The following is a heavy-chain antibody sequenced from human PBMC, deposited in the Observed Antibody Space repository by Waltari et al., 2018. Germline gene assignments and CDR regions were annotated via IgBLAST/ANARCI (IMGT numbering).Heavy chain of an antibody. D-gene: IGHD4-17*01. CDR3: ARGFYGDYIVWFDP. J-gene: IGHJ5*02. V-gene: IGHV4-59*01. Sequence: QVQLQESGPGLVRPSETLSLTCTVSDGSMSSYYWTWIRQPPGKGLEWIGNIYDSGGTNYNPSLKSRVTISADTSKNQFSLKVSSVTAADTAVYYCARGFYGDYIVWFDPWGQGTLVTVSS. CDR2: IYDSGGT. CDR1: DGSMSSYY.